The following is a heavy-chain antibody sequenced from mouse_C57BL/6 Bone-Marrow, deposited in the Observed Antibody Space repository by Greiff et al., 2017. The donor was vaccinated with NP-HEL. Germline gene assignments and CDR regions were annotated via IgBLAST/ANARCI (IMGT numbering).Heavy chain of an antibody. D-gene: IGHD2-4*01. Sequence: QVQLQQSGPELVKPGASVKISCKASGYAFSSSWMNWVKQRPGKGLEWIGRIYPGDGDTNYNGKFKGKATLTADKSSSTAYMQLSSLTSEDSAVYVCASYDYDGEDFDYWGQGTTLTVSS. CDR2: IYPGDGDT. CDR3: ASYDYDGEDFDY. CDR1: GYAFSSSW. J-gene: IGHJ2*01. V-gene: IGHV1-82*01.